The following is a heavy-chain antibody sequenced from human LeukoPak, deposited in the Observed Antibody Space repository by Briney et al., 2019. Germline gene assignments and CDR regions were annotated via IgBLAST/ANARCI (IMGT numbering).Heavy chain of an antibody. CDR1: GFTFSSYA. CDR2: ISYDGSNK. CDR3: ARDDCSGESCYRSWFGP. Sequence: GRSLRLSCAASGFTFSSYAMNWVRQAPGKGLEWVALISYDGSNKNYADSVKGRFTISRDNSKNTLYLQMNSLRAEDTAVYYCARDDCSGESCYRSWFGPWGQGTLVTVSS. V-gene: IGHV3-30-3*01. J-gene: IGHJ5*02. D-gene: IGHD2-15*01.